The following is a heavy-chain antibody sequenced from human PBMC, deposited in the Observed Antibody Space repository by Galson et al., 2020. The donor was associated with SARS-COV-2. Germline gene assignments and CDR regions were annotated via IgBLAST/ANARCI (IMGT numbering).Heavy chain of an antibody. CDR3: AKDETFGIYYDYFQH. D-gene: IGHD1-26*01. CDR1: AFTFSGYA. CDR2: ISYDGTNK. Sequence: GGSLRLSCAASAFTFSGYAMHWVRQAPGKGPEWVAVISYDGTNKYYADSVKGRFTISRDNSENTLYLQMNSLRAEDTAVYYCAKDETFGIYYDYFQHWGQGTLVTVSS. J-gene: IGHJ1*01. V-gene: IGHV3-30*18.